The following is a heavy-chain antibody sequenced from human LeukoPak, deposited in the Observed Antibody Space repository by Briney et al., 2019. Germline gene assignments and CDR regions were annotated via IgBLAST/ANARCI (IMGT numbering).Heavy chain of an antibody. CDR3: ARQDTNGWYPEF. D-gene: IGHD6-19*01. CDR1: GYSFTSYW. V-gene: IGHV5-51*01. J-gene: IGHJ4*02. CDR2: IHPGDSDT. Sequence: GESLQISCQGSGYSFTSYWIDWVRPMPGERLQWMGVIHPGDSDTRYSPSFQGQVTISVDKSITTAYLQWSSLEAPDTAVYYCARQDTNGWYPEFWGQGTLVSVSS.